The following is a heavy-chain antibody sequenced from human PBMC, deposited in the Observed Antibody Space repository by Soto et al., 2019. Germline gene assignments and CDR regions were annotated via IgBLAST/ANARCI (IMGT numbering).Heavy chain of an antibody. CDR3: ARGPPIVGNTTPLDS. Sequence: PSETLSLTCTASGGSITNSNRWSWVRLPPAKGLEWIGDIYHAGSTKYNPSLERRVTMSVDTSNNQFALSLTSVTAADTAVYFCARGPPIVGNTTPLDSWGQGNLVTVSS. CDR2: IYHAGST. J-gene: IGHJ4*02. V-gene: IGHV4-4*02. D-gene: IGHD2-21*01. CDR1: GGSITNSNR.